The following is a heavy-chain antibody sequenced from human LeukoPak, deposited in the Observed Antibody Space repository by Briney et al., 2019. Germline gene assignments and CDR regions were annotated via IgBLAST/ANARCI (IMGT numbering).Heavy chain of an antibody. CDR1: GFTFSNYW. D-gene: IGHD4-17*01. CDR3: ARGNDYGDHVGIYFDY. Sequence: PGGSLRLSCAASGFTFSNYWMSWVRQAPGKGLEWVANIKQDESEEYYVDSVKGRFTISRDNAKNSLYLQINSLRAEDTAVYYCARGNDYGDHVGIYFDYWGQGTLVTVSS. J-gene: IGHJ4*02. CDR2: IKQDESEE. V-gene: IGHV3-7*03.